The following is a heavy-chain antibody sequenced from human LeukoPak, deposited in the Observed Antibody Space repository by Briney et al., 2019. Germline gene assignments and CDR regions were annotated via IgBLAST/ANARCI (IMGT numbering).Heavy chain of an antibody. D-gene: IGHD5-24*01. V-gene: IGHV3-21*01. CDR1: GFTFSSYY. J-gene: IGHJ5*01. CDR2: ISGNTNHL. Sequence: GGSLRLSCAASGFTFSSYYMNWVRQAPGKGLEWVSSISGNTNHLYYADSVKGRFTISRDNAKNSLYLQMNSMRAEDTAVYYCARDQYVATIGHDSWGQGTLVTVSS. CDR3: ARDQYVATIGHDS.